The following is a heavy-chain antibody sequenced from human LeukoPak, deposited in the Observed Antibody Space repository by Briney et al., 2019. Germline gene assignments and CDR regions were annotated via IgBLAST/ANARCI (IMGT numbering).Heavy chain of an antibody. D-gene: IGHD2-15*01. CDR2: ISSSSSYT. CDR1: GFTFSDYY. Sequence: GGSLRLSCAASGFTFSDYYMSWIRQAPGKGLEWVSYISSSSSYTNYADSVKGRFTISRDNAKNSLYLQMNSLRAEDTAVYYCARGGGVVVAAATPGVGMDVWGKGTTVTVSS. V-gene: IGHV3-11*06. J-gene: IGHJ6*04. CDR3: ARGGGVVVAAATPGVGMDV.